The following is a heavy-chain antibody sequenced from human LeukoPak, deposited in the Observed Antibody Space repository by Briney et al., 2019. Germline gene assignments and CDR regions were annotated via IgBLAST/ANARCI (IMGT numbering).Heavy chain of an antibody. D-gene: IGHD1-26*01. CDR2: IYPGDSDT. CDR3: TRLPQWGGTYHFDY. Sequence: GESLKISCRGSGYRFTTSWIAWVRQMPGKGLEWMGIIYPGDSDTRYSPSFQGQVTISADKSISTAYLQWSSLKASDTAMYYCTRLPQWGGTYHFDYWGQGTLLTVSS. V-gene: IGHV5-51*01. CDR1: GYRFTTSW. J-gene: IGHJ4*02.